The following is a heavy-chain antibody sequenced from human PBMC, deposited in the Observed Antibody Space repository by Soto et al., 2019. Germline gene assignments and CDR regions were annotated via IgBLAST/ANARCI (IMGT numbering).Heavy chain of an antibody. V-gene: IGHV3-33*01. J-gene: IGHJ6*02. CDR1: GFTFSSYG. CDR3: ARDTVAVAGNYYYYGMDV. CDR2: IWYDGSSK. Sequence: QVQLVESGGGVVQPGRSLRLSCAASGFTFSSYGMHWVRQAPGKGLEWVAVIWYDGSSKYYADSVKGRFTISRDNSKNTLYLQMNSLRAEDTAVYYCARDTVAVAGNYYYYGMDVWGQGTTVTVSS. D-gene: IGHD6-19*01.